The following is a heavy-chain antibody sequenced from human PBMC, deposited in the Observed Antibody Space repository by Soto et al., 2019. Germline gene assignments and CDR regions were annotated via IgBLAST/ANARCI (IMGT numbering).Heavy chain of an antibody. CDR3: ARGPPFH. J-gene: IGHJ4*02. D-gene: IGHD3-16*01. CDR1: GGSVSSGGHS. V-gene: IGHV4-30-2*01. Sequence: PSEILSITCAVSGGSVSSGGHSWSWIRQPPGKGLEWIGYIYHSGSTYYNPSLKSRVTISVDRSKNQFSLKLSSVSAADTAVYYCARGPPFHWGQGNLVTVSS. CDR2: IYHSGST.